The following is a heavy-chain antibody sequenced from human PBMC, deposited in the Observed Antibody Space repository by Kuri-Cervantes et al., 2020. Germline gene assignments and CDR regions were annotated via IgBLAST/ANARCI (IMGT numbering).Heavy chain of an antibody. D-gene: IGHD6-6*01. J-gene: IGHJ4*02. V-gene: IGHV1-18*01. CDR2: ISVYNGNT. CDR1: GYTFSSYG. CDR3: ARAPAGIAARPLDY. Sequence: ASVKVSCKASGYTFSSYGISWVRQAPGQGLEWMGWISVYNGNTNYAQKLQGRVTMTTDTSTSTAYMELRSLTSDDTAVYYCARAPAGIAARPLDYWGRRTLVTVSS.